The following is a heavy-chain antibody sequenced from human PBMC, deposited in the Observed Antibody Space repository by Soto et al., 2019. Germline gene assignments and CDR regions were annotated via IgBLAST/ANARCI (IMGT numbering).Heavy chain of an antibody. Sequence: QVQLVQSGAEVKKPGASVKVSCKASGYTFSNYLLHWVRQAPGQGLEWMGWINAGNGHTKYSQKFQGRVTFTMDTSATTAYIELSSLRSEDTAVYYCASPFYGSGSYYWGQGTLVTVSS. J-gene: IGHJ4*02. D-gene: IGHD3-10*01. V-gene: IGHV1-3*01. CDR3: ASPFYGSGSYY. CDR1: GYTFSNYL. CDR2: INAGNGHT.